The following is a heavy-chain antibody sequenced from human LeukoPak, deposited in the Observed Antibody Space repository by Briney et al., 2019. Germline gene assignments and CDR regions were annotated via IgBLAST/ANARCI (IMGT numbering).Heavy chain of an antibody. CDR2: IHQDGNKK. Sequence: GGSLRLPCSASGFTFSTWWMSWVRQAPGKGVEWVANIHQDGNKKYYVDSVKGRFTISRDNAKNSLYLQMNSLRVEDTAVYYCARGDDFSGDYWGQGTLVTVSS. J-gene: IGHJ4*02. D-gene: IGHD1-1*01. V-gene: IGHV3-7*04. CDR3: ARGDDFSGDY. CDR1: GFTFSTWW.